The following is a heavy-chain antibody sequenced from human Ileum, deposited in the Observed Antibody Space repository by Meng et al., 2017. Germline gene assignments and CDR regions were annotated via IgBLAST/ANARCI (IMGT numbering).Heavy chain of an antibody. J-gene: IGHJ5*02. CDR3: ARGGPWFDP. CDR2: INHSGST. CDR1: GGSFSGYY. V-gene: IGHV4-34*01. Sequence: QVHLQQWGAGLLKPSETLSRTCAVYGGSFSGYYWSWIRQPPGKGLEWIGEINHSGSTNYNPSLKSRVTISVDTSKNQFSLKLSSVTAADTAVYYCARGGPWFDPWGQGTLVTVSS.